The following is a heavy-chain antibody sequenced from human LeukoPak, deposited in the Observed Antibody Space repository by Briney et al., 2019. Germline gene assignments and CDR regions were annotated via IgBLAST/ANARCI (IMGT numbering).Heavy chain of an antibody. D-gene: IGHD2-2*01. Sequence: GGSLRLSCAASGFSFSTYSMNWVRQAPGKGLEWVSSISSTSSYIYYADSLKGRSTISRDNAKNSMYLQMNSLRAEDTAVYYCARESGSRSYYYYMDVWGKGTTVTVSS. CDR2: ISSTSSYI. V-gene: IGHV3-21*01. CDR3: ARESGSRSYYYYMDV. J-gene: IGHJ6*03. CDR1: GFSFSTYS.